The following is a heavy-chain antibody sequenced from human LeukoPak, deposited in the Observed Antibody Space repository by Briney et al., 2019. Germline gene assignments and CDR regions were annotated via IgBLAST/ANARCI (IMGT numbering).Heavy chain of an antibody. CDR1: GFTFSRSA. J-gene: IGHJ3*01. D-gene: IGHD3-10*02. V-gene: IGHV3-73*01. CDR3: AKDAQGVLPDAFDV. CDR2: VRSKANSYAT. Sequence: GGSLRLSCAASGFTFSRSAMHWVRQASGKGLEWVGRVRSKANSYATTYAASVKGRFTISRDNSRNTLYLQLNSLRAEDTALYYCAKDAQGVLPDAFDVWGQGTMVTVSS.